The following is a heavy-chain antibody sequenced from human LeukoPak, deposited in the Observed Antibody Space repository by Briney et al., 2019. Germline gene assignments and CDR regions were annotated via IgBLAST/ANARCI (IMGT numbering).Heavy chain of an antibody. Sequence: GASVKVSCKVSGYTLTELSMHWVRQAPGKGLEWMGGFDPEDGETIYAQKFQGRVTMTEDTSTDTAYMELSSLRSDDTAVYYCARRHNYGAITGHFDYWGQGTLVTVSS. D-gene: IGHD4-17*01. CDR3: ARRHNYGAITGHFDY. CDR1: GYTLTELS. V-gene: IGHV1-24*01. CDR2: FDPEDGET. J-gene: IGHJ4*02.